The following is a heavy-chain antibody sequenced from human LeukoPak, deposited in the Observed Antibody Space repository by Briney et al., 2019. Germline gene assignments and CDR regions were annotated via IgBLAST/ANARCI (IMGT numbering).Heavy chain of an antibody. J-gene: IGHJ4*02. CDR2: ISYDGSNK. D-gene: IGHD6-13*01. Sequence: GGSLRLSCAASGFTFSSYGMHWVRQAPGKGLEWVAVISYDGSNKYYADSVKGRFTISRDNSKNTLYLQMNSLRAEDTAVYYCAKDWELAAAGTLDHWGQGTLVTVSS. CDR3: AKDWELAAAGTLDH. V-gene: IGHV3-30*18. CDR1: GFTFSSYG.